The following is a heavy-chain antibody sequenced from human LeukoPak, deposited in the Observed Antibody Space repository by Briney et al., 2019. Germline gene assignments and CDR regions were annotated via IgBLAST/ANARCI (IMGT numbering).Heavy chain of an antibody. D-gene: IGHD2-2*02. J-gene: IGHJ4*02. CDR1: GYTFTGYY. Sequence: ASVKVSCKASGYTFTGYYMHWVRQAPGQGLEWKGWINPNSGGTNYAQKFQGRVTMTRDTSISTAYMELSRLRSDDTAVYYWARDRYCSSTSCYNLDYWGQGTLVTASS. CDR3: ARDRYCSSTSCYNLDY. V-gene: IGHV1-2*02. CDR2: INPNSGGT.